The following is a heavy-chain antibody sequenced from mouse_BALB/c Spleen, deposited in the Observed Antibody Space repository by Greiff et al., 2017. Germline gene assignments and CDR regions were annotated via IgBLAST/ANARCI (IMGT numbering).Heavy chain of an antibody. CDR1: GFTFSDYY. CDR3: ARGEDYDDAWFAY. D-gene: IGHD2-3*01. Sequence: EVMLVESGGGLVKPGGSLKLSCAASGFTFSDYYMYWVRQTPEKRLEWVATISDCGSYTYYPDSVKGRFTISRDNAKNNLYLQMSSLKSEDTAMYYCARGEDYDDAWFAYWGQGTLVTVSA. J-gene: IGHJ3*01. CDR2: ISDCGSYT. V-gene: IGHV5-4*02.